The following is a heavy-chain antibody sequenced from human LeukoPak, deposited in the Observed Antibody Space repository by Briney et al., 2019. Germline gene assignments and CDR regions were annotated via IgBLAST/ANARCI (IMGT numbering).Heavy chain of an antibody. J-gene: IGHJ4*02. CDR3: ARQKTTVDY. D-gene: IGHD4-11*01. Sequence: PSETLSLTCIVSGGSISGSTYYWGWIRQPPGKGLEWIATIYYSGTTYYNPSLKSRVTISVDTSKNQFSLKLSSVTAAGTAVYYCARQKTTVDYWGQGTLVTVSS. CDR1: GGSISGSTYY. CDR2: IYYSGTT. V-gene: IGHV4-39*01.